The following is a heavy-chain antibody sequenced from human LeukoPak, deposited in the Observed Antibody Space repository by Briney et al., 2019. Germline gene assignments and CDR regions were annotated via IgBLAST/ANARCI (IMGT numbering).Heavy chain of an antibody. CDR2: INPNSGGT. CDR3: AGVGFSPRGFAFNI. CDR1: GYTFTGYY. V-gene: IGHV1-2*04. J-gene: IGHJ3*02. D-gene: IGHD3-3*01. Sequence: ASVKLSCTASGYTFTGYYMNWVRQAPGQGLEWLGWINPNSGGTNYAQKFQGWVTMTRDTSSSTAYMERSRLRPDATAGYYFAGVGFSPRGFAFNIWGQGTMVTVSS.